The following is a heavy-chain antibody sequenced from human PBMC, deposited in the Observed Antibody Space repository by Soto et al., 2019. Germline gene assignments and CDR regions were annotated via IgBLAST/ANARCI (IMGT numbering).Heavy chain of an antibody. CDR3: AREASGSRPFDY. V-gene: IGHV4-4*07. Sequence: SETLSLTCTGSGGSISNYYWSWIRQPAGKGLEWIGRIYTSGSTNYNSSLKSRVTMSVDTSKNQSSLKLNSVTAADTAVYYCAREASGSRPFDYWGQGTLVTVSS. D-gene: IGHD1-26*01. CDR2: IYTSGST. J-gene: IGHJ4*02. CDR1: GGSISNYY.